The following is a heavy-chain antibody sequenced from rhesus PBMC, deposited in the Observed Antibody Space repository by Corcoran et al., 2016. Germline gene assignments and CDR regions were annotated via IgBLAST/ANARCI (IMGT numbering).Heavy chain of an antibody. CDR1: GFTFSSYG. D-gene: IGHD2-15*01. V-gene: IGHV3S5*01. CDR2: YIINCGGST. J-gene: IGHJ4*01. CDR3: AKDAREYCSSTYCSSGVDY. Sequence: EVQLVESGGGLVQPGGSLRLSCAASGFTFSSYGMSWVRQAPGKGLEWVSYIINCGGSTDSADSVKGRFTISRDNSKNTLALQMNSLRAEDTAVYYCAKDAREYCSSTYCSSGVDYWGQGVLVTVSS.